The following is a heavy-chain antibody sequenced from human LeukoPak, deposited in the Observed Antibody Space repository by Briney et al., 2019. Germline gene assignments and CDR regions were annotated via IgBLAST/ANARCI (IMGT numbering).Heavy chain of an antibody. V-gene: IGHV1-18*01. CDR1: GYTXNKYG. D-gene: IGHD2-2*01. J-gene: IGHJ4*02. CDR2: TIIYNRDT. Sequence: ASVKVSCKASGYTXNKYGISWVRQAPGQGLEWMGWTIIYNRDTRYAQTYPVRVRFTTDTSTTKMHLELKSLRSEDTAMYYCSRYHSNTSGYRIYHDYWGQGALVTVSS. CDR3: SRYHSNTSGYRIYHDY.